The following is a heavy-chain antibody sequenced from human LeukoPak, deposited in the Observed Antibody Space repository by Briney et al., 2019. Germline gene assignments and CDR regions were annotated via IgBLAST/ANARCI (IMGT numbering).Heavy chain of an antibody. CDR1: GGSISTSTYY. CDR3: ARKPIVSISWYYFDY. Sequence: SETLPLTCTVSGGSISTSTYYWGWIRQPPGKGLEWIGSIYYSGSPYYNPSLKSRVTISVDTSNNQFSLKLSSVTAADTAVYYCARKPIVSISWYYFDYWGQGTLVTVSS. J-gene: IGHJ4*02. CDR2: IYYSGSP. V-gene: IGHV4-39*07. D-gene: IGHD6-13*01.